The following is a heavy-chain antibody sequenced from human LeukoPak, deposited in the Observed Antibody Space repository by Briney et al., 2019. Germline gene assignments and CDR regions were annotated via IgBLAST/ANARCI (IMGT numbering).Heavy chain of an antibody. CDR2: ISSSDSTI. Sequence: TGGSLRLSCAASGFTFSSYEMNWVRQAPGKGLEWVSYISSSDSTIYYADSVKGRFTISRDNAKNSLYLQMNSLRAEDTAVYYCAPTCSGGTCYLFDYWGQGTLVTVSS. D-gene: IGHD2-15*01. CDR3: APTCSGGTCYLFDY. J-gene: IGHJ4*02. V-gene: IGHV3-48*03. CDR1: GFTFSSYE.